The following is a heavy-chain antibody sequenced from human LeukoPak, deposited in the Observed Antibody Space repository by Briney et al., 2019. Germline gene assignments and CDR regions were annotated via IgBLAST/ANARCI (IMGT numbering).Heavy chain of an antibody. CDR1: GFTFSSYA. CDR3: AKGQPPYYYGSGSYDY. V-gene: IGHV3-23*01. D-gene: IGHD3-10*01. CDR2: ISGSGGST. Sequence: PGGSLRLSCAASGFTFSSYAMSWVRQAPGKGLEWVSAISGSGGSTYYADSVKGRFTISRDNSKNTLYLQMNGLRAEDTAVYYCAKGQPPYYYGSGSYDYWGQGTLVTVSS. J-gene: IGHJ4*02.